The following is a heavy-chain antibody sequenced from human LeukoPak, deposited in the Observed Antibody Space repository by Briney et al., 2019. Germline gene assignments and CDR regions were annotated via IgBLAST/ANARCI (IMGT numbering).Heavy chain of an antibody. J-gene: IGHJ5*02. D-gene: IGHD1-1*01. Sequence: GGALRLSCAASGFTFSSYSMNWVRQAPWKVLEGVSSISSSSSYIYYADSVNGRFTISRDNAKNSLYLQMNSLRAEDTAVYYCAREVRLNNWLDPWGQGTLVTVSS. V-gene: IGHV3-21*01. CDR3: AREVRLNNWLDP. CDR2: ISSSSSYI. CDR1: GFTFSSYS.